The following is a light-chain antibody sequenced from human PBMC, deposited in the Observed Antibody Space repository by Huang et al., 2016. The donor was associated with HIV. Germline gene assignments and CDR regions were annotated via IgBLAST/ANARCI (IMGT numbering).Light chain of an antibody. V-gene: IGKV3-15*01. CDR1: QSVGSD. Sequence: EIVLTQSPATLSVSPGERATLSCRASQSVGSDLAWYQHRPGQAPRLLIYGASTGATGFPARFSGSGYGTDFILTVSSLHSEDFALYYCQQYRDWPPYTFGQGTKLEIK. J-gene: IGKJ2*01. CDR3: QQYRDWPPYT. CDR2: GAS.